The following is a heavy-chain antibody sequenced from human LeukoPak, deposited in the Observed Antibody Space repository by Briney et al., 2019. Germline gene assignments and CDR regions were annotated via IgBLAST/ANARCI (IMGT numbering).Heavy chain of an antibody. V-gene: IGHV3-30*02. J-gene: IGHJ4*02. CDR2: IRYDGSNK. CDR3: AKDSSPYSSSWYPDY. D-gene: IGHD6-13*01. Sequence: PGGSLRLSCAASGLIFSSYGMHWVRQAPGEGLEWVAFIRYDGSNKYYADSVKGRFTISRDNSKNTLYLQMNSLRAEDTAVYYCAKDSSPYSSSWYPDYWGQGTLVTVSS. CDR1: GLIFSSYG.